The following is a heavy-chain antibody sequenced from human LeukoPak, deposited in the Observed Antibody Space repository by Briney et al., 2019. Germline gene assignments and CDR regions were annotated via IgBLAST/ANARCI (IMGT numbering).Heavy chain of an antibody. Sequence: GGSLRLSCAASGFTFSSYGMHWVRQAPGKGLEWVAAISYDGSNKYYADSVKGRFTISRVNSKNTLYLQMNSLRAEDTAVYYCAKAHDSSGELDYWGQGTLVTVSS. J-gene: IGHJ4*02. V-gene: IGHV3-30*18. CDR3: AKAHDSSGELDY. D-gene: IGHD3-22*01. CDR1: GFTFSSYG. CDR2: ISYDGSNK.